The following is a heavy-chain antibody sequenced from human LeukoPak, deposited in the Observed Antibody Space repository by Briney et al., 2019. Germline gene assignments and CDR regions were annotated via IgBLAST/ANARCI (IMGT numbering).Heavy chain of an antibody. D-gene: IGHD2-15*01. Sequence: GGSLRLSCAASGFTFSSYEMNWVRQAPRKGLEWVSYISSSGSTIYYADSVKGRFTISRDNAKNSLYLQMNSLRAEDTAVYYCARDGGKDSMNAFDIWGQGTMVTVSS. CDR1: GFTFSSYE. CDR3: ARDGGKDSMNAFDI. V-gene: IGHV3-48*03. J-gene: IGHJ3*02. CDR2: ISSSGSTI.